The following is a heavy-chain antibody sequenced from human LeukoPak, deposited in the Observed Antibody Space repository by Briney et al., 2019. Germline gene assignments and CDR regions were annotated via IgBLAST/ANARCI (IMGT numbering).Heavy chain of an antibody. CDR2: INPSGGST. CDR3: ASLPAAGNFDY. J-gene: IGHJ4*02. Sequence: ASVKVSCKASGYTFTSYYMHWVRQAPGQGLEWMGIINPSGGSTSYAQKFQGRVTMTRDTSTSTVYMELSSLRSEDTAVYYCASLPAAGNFDYWGQGTLVTVSS. CDR1: GYTFTSYY. D-gene: IGHD6-13*01. V-gene: IGHV1-46*01.